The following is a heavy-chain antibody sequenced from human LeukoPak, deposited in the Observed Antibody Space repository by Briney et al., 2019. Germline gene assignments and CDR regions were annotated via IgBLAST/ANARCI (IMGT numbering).Heavy chain of an antibody. V-gene: IGHV3-30*18. J-gene: IGHJ4*02. CDR2: ISYDGSNK. D-gene: IGHD3-3*01. CDR3: AKGRSLS. Sequence: GGSLRLSCAASGFMFSSYWMSWVRQAPGKGLEWVAVISYDGSNKYSADSVKGRFTISRDNSKNTLYLQMNSLRAEDTAVYYCAKGRSLSWGQGTLVTVSS. CDR1: GFMFSSYW.